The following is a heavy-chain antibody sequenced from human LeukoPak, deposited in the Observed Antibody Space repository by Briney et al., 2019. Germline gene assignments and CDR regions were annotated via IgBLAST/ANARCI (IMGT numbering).Heavy chain of an antibody. J-gene: IGHJ4*02. CDR1: GFTFSSYA. V-gene: IGHV3-64*01. D-gene: IGHD1-14*01. CDR3: ARGGYNLY. Sequence: GGSLRLSCAASGFTFSSYAMHWVRQAPGKGLEYVSAISSNGGSTYYANSVKGRFTISRDNAKNSLYLQMNSLRAEDTAVYYCARGGYNLYWGQGTLVTVSS. CDR2: ISSNGGST.